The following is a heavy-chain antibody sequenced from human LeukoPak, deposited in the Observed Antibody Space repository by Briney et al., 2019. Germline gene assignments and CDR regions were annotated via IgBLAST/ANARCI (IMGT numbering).Heavy chain of an antibody. CDR2: IYYSGST. CDR3: ARVEATLWFGEPKGDAFDI. CDR1: GGSISSGGYY. J-gene: IGHJ3*02. Sequence: PSETLSLTCTVSGGSISSGGYYWSWIRQHPGKGLEWIGYIYYSGSTYYNPSLKSRVTISVDTSKNQFSLKLSSVTAADTAVYYCARVEATLWFGEPKGDAFDIWGQGTMVTVSS. D-gene: IGHD3-10*01. V-gene: IGHV4-31*03.